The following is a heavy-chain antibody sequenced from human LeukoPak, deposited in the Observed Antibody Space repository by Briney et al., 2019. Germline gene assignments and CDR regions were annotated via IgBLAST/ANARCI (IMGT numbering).Heavy chain of an antibody. CDR3: AKDGGNSEYYFDY. J-gene: IGHJ4*02. Sequence: PGGSLRLSCAASGFTFSSYAMSWVRQASGKGLEWVSAISGSGGSTYYADSVKGRFTISRDNSKNTLYLQMNSLRAEDTAVYYCAKDGGNSEYYFDYWGQGTLVTVSS. D-gene: IGHD4-23*01. V-gene: IGHV3-23*01. CDR2: ISGSGGST. CDR1: GFTFSSYA.